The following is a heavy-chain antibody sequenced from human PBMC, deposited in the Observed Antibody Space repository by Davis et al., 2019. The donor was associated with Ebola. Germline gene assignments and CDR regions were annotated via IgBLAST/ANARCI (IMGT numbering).Heavy chain of an antibody. CDR1: GDSVSSGG. CDR2: TYYSSKWYN. Sequence: HSQTLSLTCAISGDSVSSGGWNWIRQSPSRGLEWLGRTYYSSKWYNDYAVSVKSRITINPDTSKNQFSLQLNSVTPEDTAVYYCAMGWMQGGLANWGQGTLVTVSS. CDR3: AMGWMQGGLAN. V-gene: IGHV6-1*01. J-gene: IGHJ4*02. D-gene: IGHD5-18*01.